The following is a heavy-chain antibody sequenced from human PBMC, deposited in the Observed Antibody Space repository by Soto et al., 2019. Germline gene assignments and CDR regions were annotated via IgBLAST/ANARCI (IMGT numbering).Heavy chain of an antibody. CDR1: GFTFSSYG. CDR3: ARDREGDFGSGYYSRPDAFDI. CDR2: IWYDGSNK. V-gene: IGHV3-33*01. J-gene: IGHJ3*02. D-gene: IGHD3-3*01. Sequence: QVQLVESGGGVVQPGRSLRLSCAASGFTFSSYGMHWVRQAPGKGLEWVAVIWYDGSNKYYADSVKGRFTISRDNSKNTLYLQMNSLRAEDTAVYYCARDREGDFGSGYYSRPDAFDIWGQGTMVTVSS.